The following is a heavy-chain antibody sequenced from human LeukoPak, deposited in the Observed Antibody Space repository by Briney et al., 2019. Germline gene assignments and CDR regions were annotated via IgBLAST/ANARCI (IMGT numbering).Heavy chain of an antibody. CDR2: INSDGSST. J-gene: IGHJ4*02. Sequence: EGSLRLSCAASGFTFSSYWMHWVRQAPGKGLVWVSRINSDGSSTSYADSVKGRFTISRDNAKNTLYLQMNSLRAEDSAVYYCARAPGYSGYEGFDYWGQGTLVTVSS. CDR1: GFTFSSYW. D-gene: IGHD5-12*01. CDR3: ARAPGYSGYEGFDY. V-gene: IGHV3-74*01.